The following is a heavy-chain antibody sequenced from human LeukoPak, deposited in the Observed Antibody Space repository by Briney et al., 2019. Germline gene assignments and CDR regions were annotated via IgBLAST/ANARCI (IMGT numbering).Heavy chain of an antibody. Sequence: GGSLRLSCAASGFTFSSYTMHWVRQAPGKGLEWGAVITYDGSNKYYADSVKGRFTISRDNSKNTLYLQVNSLRADDTAVYYCARTSYSSGWSPFDYWGQGTLVTVSS. V-gene: IGHV3-30*04. CDR1: GFTFSSYT. D-gene: IGHD6-19*01. CDR2: ITYDGSNK. CDR3: ARTSYSSGWSPFDY. J-gene: IGHJ4*02.